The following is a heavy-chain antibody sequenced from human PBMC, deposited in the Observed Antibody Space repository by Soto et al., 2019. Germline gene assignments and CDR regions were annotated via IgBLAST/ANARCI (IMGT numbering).Heavy chain of an antibody. J-gene: IGHJ4*02. CDR2: INHSGST. V-gene: IGHV4-34*01. D-gene: IGHD3-22*01. CDR3: ARLTLAQDSSGYHIFDY. Sequence: TSETLSLTCAVYGGSFSGYYWTWIRQPPGTGLEWIGEINHSGSTNYNPSLKSRVTISVDTSKNQFSLKLTSVTASDSAMYYCARLTLAQDSSGYHIFDYWGLGTLVTVSS. CDR1: GGSFSGYY.